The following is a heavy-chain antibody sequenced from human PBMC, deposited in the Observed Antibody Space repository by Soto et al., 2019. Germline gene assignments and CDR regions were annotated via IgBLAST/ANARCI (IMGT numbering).Heavy chain of an antibody. V-gene: IGHV4-39*01. CDR2: IYYSGST. Sequence: SETLSLTCTVSGGSISSSSYYWGWIRQPPGKGLEWIGSIYYSGSTYYNPSLKSRVTISVDTSKNQFSLKLSSVTAADTAVYYCARHRDEMATIKDYYYYGMDVWGQGTTGTVSS. J-gene: IGHJ6*02. CDR1: GGSISSSSYY. D-gene: IGHD5-12*01. CDR3: ARHRDEMATIKDYYYYGMDV.